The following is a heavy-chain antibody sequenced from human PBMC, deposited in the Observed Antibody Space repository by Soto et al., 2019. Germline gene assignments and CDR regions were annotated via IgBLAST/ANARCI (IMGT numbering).Heavy chain of an antibody. CDR2: IYYSGTT. CDR3: ARREIQGPIDY. CDR1: GYSISSSNW. J-gene: IGHJ4*02. D-gene: IGHD1-26*01. Sequence: QVQLQESGPGLVKPSDTLSLTCAVSGYSISSSNWWGWIRQPPGKGLEWIGYIYYSGTTYYNPSLKSRVTMSGDTSKNQFSLKLTYVTAVDTAVYYCARREIQGPIDYWGQGTMVTVSS. V-gene: IGHV4-28*01.